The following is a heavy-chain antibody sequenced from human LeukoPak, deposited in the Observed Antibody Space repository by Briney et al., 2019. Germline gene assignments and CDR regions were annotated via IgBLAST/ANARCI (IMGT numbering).Heavy chain of an antibody. CDR1: GYTFTGYY. CDR2: INPNSGGT. CDR3: ARDVLYSITMVRGSWFDP. V-gene: IGHV1-2*02. Sequence: RASVKVSCKASGYTFTGYYMHWVRQAPGQGLEWMGWINPNSGGTNYAQKFQGRVTMTRDTSISTAYMELSRLRSDDTAVYYCARDVLYSITMVRGSWFDPWGQGTLVTVSS. J-gene: IGHJ5*02. D-gene: IGHD3-10*01.